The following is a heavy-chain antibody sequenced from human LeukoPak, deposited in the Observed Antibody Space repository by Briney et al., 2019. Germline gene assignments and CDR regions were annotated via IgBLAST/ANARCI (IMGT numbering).Heavy chain of an antibody. J-gene: IGHJ4*02. CDR1: GFTVSSNY. CDR2: IYSGGST. CDR3: ARDLTMVRGVTSGLDY. V-gene: IGHV3-66*01. Sequence: PGGSLRLSCAASGFTVSSNYMSWVRQAPGKGLEWVSVIYSGGSTYYADSVKGRFTISRDNSKNTLYLQMNSLRAEDTAVYYCARDLTMVRGVTSGLDYWGQGTLVTVSS. D-gene: IGHD3-10*01.